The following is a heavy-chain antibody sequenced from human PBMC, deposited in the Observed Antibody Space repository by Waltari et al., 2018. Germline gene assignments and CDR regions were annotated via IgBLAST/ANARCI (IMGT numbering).Heavy chain of an antibody. CDR1: GFTFSSYG. Sequence: QVQLVESGGGVVQPGRSLRLSCAASGFTFSSYGMHWVRQAPGKGLEWVAVIWYDGSNKYYADSVKGRFTISRDNSKNTLYLQMNSLRAEDTAMYYCAKDLSSGSYGAFDIWGQGTMVTVSS. CDR3: AKDLSSGSYGAFDI. J-gene: IGHJ3*02. D-gene: IGHD1-26*01. V-gene: IGHV3-30*18. CDR2: IWYDGSNK.